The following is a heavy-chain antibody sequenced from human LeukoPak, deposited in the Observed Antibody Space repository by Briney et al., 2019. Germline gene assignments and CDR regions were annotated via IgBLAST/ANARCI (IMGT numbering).Heavy chain of an antibody. D-gene: IGHD6-25*01. Sequence: GGSLTLSCAASGFTFITYSMNWVGQPPGKGLEWVSSIDGTSTYIFYADSLKGRVTISRDNAKNSLILHMNSLRAEDTAVYYCVAAAGYYFDYWGQGTLVTVSS. J-gene: IGHJ4*02. CDR3: VAAAGYYFDY. V-gene: IGHV3-21*01. CDR1: GFTFITYS. CDR2: IDGTSTYI.